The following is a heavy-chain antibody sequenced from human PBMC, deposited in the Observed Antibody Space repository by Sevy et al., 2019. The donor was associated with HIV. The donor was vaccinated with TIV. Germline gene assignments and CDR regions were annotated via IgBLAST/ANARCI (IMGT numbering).Heavy chain of an antibody. CDR1: GFTFSSYA. Sequence: GGSVRLSCAASGFTFSSYAMHWVRQAPGKGLEWVAVISYDGSNKYYADSVKGRFTISRDNSKNTLYLQMNSLRAEDTAVYYCAREPHSSGWYYWGQGTLVTVSS. CDR3: AREPHSSGWYY. CDR2: ISYDGSNK. D-gene: IGHD6-19*01. V-gene: IGHV3-30-3*01. J-gene: IGHJ4*02.